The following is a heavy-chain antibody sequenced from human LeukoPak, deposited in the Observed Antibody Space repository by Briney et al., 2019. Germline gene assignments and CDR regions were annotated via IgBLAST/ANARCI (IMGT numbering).Heavy chain of an antibody. CDR1: GGTFSSYA. CDR3: ARAEGVRSMGIHYYYMDV. V-gene: IGHV1-69*13. D-gene: IGHD1-26*01. CDR2: IIPIFGTA. J-gene: IGHJ6*03. Sequence: GASVKVPCKASGGTFSSYAISWVRQAPGQGLEWMGGIIPIFGTANYAQKFQGRVTITADESTSTAYMELSSLRSEDTAVYYCARAEGVRSMGIHYYYMDVWGKGTTVTVSS.